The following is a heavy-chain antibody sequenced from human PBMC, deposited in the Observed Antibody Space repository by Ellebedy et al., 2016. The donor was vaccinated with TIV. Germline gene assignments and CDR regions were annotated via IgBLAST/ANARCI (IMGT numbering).Heavy chain of an antibody. Sequence: GGSLRLSCAASGFTFSSYAMSWVRQAPGKGLEWVSAISGSGGSTYYADSVKGRFAISRDNSKNTLYLQMNSLRAEDTAVYYCARDYGGGWFDPWGQGTLVTVSS. CDR1: GFTFSSYA. CDR3: ARDYGGGWFDP. J-gene: IGHJ5*02. CDR2: ISGSGGST. D-gene: IGHD4-23*01. V-gene: IGHV3-23*01.